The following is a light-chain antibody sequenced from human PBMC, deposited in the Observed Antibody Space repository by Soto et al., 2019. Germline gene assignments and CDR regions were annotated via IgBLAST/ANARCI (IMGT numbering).Light chain of an antibody. CDR1: QSLLHSDGYNY. CDR2: SCS. Sequence: EIVLTQFSLSLPVTPGEPASISCRSSQSLLHSDGYNYLDWYVQKPGQSPQLLIYSCSHRASGVPDRFSGSGSGTDFTLRISRVEAEDVGIYCCMQARQVPVTFGGGTRVEVK. CDR3: MQARQVPVT. V-gene: IGKV2-28*01. J-gene: IGKJ4*01.